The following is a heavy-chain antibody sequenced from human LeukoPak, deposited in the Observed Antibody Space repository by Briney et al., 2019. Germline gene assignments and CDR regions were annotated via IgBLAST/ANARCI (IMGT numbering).Heavy chain of an antibody. CDR1: GFTFSSYA. V-gene: IGHV3-64D*06. D-gene: IGHD5-12*01. CDR3: VKVYQAYSGYDQQTAFDI. Sequence: PGGSLRLSCSASGFTFSSYAMHWVRQAPGKGREYVSAISSNGGSTYYADSVKGRFTISRDNSKNTLYLQMSSLKAEDTAVYYCVKVYQAYSGYDQQTAFDIWGQGTMVTVS. CDR2: ISSNGGST. J-gene: IGHJ3*02.